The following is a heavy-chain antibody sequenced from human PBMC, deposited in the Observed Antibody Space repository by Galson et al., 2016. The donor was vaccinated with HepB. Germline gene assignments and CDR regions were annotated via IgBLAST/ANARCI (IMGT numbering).Heavy chain of an antibody. V-gene: IGHV4-59*01. D-gene: IGHD3-16*01. J-gene: IGHJ4*02. CDR1: GGSISSYY. CDR3: ARGLSSAFES. Sequence: SETLSLTCNVSGGSISSYYWSWIRQPPGKGLEWIGYIYYSGSTNYNPSLKSRVTISVDTSKNRLSLKLSSVTAADTAVYYCARGLSSAFESWGQGTLVTVSS. CDR2: IYYSGST.